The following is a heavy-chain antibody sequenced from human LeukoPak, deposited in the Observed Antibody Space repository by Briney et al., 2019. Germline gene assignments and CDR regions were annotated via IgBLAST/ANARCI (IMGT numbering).Heavy chain of an antibody. D-gene: IGHD3-22*01. CDR3: ARESRTSGYSNFYFDY. V-gene: IGHV4-59*01. CDR2: IYYGGST. Sequence: SETLSLTCTVSGGSIGSYYWSWIRQPPGKGLEWIGYIYYGGSTNYNPSLKSRVTISVDTSKNQFSLKLSSVTAADTAVYYCARESRTSGYSNFYFDYWGQGTLVTVSS. J-gene: IGHJ4*02. CDR1: GGSIGSYY.